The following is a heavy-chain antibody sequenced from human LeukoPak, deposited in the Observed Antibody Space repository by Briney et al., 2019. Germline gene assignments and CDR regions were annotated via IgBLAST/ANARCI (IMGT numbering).Heavy chain of an antibody. CDR1: GFTFDDYA. CDR3: AKTRDGYAAEIDY. V-gene: IGHV3-43D*03. D-gene: IGHD5-24*01. Sequence: GGSLRLSCAASGFTFDDYAMHWVRQAPGKGLEWVSLISWDGGSTYYADSVKGRFTISRDNSKNSLYLQMNSLRAEDTALHYCAKTRDGYAAEIDYWGQGTLVTVSS. CDR2: ISWDGGST. J-gene: IGHJ4*02.